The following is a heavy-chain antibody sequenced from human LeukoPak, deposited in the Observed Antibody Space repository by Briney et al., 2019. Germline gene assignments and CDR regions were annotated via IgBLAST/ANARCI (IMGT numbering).Heavy chain of an antibody. CDR2: ISYDGSNK. J-gene: IGHJ4*02. V-gene: IGHV3-30*04. Sequence: HPGGPLRLSCAASGFTFSNYAMSWVRQAPGKGLEWVAVISYDGSNKYYADSVKGRFTISRDNSKNTLYLQMNSLRAEDTAVYYCARGLRIMITFAPNWGQGTLVTVSS. D-gene: IGHD3-16*01. CDR3: ARGLRIMITFAPN. CDR1: GFTFSNYA.